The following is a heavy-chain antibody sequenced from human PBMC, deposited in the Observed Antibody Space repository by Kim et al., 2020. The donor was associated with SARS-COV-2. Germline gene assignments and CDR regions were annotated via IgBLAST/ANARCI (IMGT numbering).Heavy chain of an antibody. CDR2: MNPNSGNT. CDR3: ARWQANSDAFDI. J-gene: IGHJ3*02. Sequence: ASVKVSCKTSGYTFTSYDINWVRQATGQGLEWMGWMNPNSGNTDYAQKFQGRVTMTRDTSISTAYMELSSLRSEETAVYYCARWQANSDAFDIWGQGTMVTVSS. CDR1: GYTFTSYD. V-gene: IGHV1-8*01. D-gene: IGHD1-7*01.